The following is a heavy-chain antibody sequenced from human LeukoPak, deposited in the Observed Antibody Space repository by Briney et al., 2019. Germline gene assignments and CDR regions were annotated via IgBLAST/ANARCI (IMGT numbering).Heavy chain of an antibody. Sequence: GGSLRLSCAASGFTFDDYAMHWVRQAPGKGLEWVSGISWNSGSIGYADSVKGRFTISRDNAKNSLYLQMNSLRAEDMALYYCAKGKVLSIAAAGWLDYWGQGTLVTVSS. J-gene: IGHJ4*02. CDR1: GFTFDDYA. CDR3: AKGKVLSIAAAGWLDY. CDR2: ISWNSGSI. D-gene: IGHD6-13*01. V-gene: IGHV3-9*03.